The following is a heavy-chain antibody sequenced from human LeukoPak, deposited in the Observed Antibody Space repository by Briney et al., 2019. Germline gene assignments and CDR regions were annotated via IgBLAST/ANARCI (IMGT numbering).Heavy chain of an antibody. J-gene: IGHJ4*02. Sequence: GATVKISCKASGYTFTDYYMHWVQQAPGKGLEWMGRVDPEDGETIYAEKFQGRVTITADTSTDTAYMELSSLRSEDTAVYYCATVKTRGYSYGYVDYWGQGTLVTVSS. D-gene: IGHD5-18*01. V-gene: IGHV1-69-2*01. CDR3: ATVKTRGYSYGYVDY. CDR2: VDPEDGET. CDR1: GYTFTDYY.